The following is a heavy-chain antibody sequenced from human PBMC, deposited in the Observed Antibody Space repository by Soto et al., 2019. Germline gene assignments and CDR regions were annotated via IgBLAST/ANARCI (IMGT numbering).Heavy chain of an antibody. CDR3: AKDFGKLWLPAYYYYGMDV. CDR1: GFTFSSYA. CDR2: ISGSGGST. D-gene: IGHD5-18*01. V-gene: IGHV3-23*01. J-gene: IGHJ6*02. Sequence: GGSLRLSCAASGFTFSSYAMSWVRQAPGKGLEWVSAISGSGGSTYYADSVKGRFTISRDNSKNTLYLQMNSLRAEDTAVYYCAKDFGKLWLPAYYYYGMDVWGQGTTVTVS.